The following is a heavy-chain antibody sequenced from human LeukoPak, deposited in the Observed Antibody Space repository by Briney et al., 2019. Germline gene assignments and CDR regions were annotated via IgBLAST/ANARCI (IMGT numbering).Heavy chain of an antibody. J-gene: IGHJ4*02. D-gene: IGHD1-1*01. V-gene: IGHV1-69*13. Sequence: GASVKVSCKASGDTFSNYAISWVRQAPGQGLEWMGGIIPIFGTANYAQKFQGRLTITVDESTSTAYMELSSLRSEDTAVYYCARDVQRGDYWGQGTLVTVSS. CDR3: ARDVQRGDY. CDR2: IIPIFGTA. CDR1: GDTFSNYA.